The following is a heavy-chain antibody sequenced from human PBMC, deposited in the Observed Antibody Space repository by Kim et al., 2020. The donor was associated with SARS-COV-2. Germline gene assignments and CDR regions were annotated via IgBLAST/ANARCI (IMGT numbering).Heavy chain of an antibody. D-gene: IGHD6-19*01. CDR3: AKSQGQWLVNYFDY. CDR1: GFTFSSYA. V-gene: IGHV3-23*01. J-gene: IGHJ4*02. CDR2: ISGSGSST. Sequence: GGSLRLSCAASGFTFSSYAMSWVRQAPGKGLEWVSAISGSGSSTYYADSVKGRFTISRDNSKNTLYLQMNSLRAEDTAVYYCAKSQGQWLVNYFDYWGQGTLVTVSS.